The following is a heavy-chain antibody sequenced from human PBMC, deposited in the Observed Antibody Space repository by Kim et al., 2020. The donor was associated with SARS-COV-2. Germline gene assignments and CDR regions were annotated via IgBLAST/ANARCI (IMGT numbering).Heavy chain of an antibody. J-gene: IGHJ5*02. Sequence: SQTLSLTCAISGDSVSSNSAAWHWIRPSPSRGLEWLGRTYYRSKWYNDYAVSVKSRITINPDTSKNQFSLQLNSVTPEDTAVYYCARDLGEQWLVRDYNWFDPWGQGTLVTVSS. CDR2: TYYRSKWYN. V-gene: IGHV6-1*01. D-gene: IGHD6-19*01. CDR1: GDSVSSNSAA. CDR3: ARDLGEQWLVRDYNWFDP.